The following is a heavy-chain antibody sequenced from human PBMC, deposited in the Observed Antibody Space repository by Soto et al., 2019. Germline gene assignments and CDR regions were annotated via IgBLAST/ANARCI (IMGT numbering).Heavy chain of an antibody. CDR2: IGTAGDT. CDR3: ARGGCSSTSCYSSSWYFEYFQH. CDR1: GFTFSSYD. Sequence: GGSLRLSCAASGFTFSSYDMHWVRQATGKGLEWVSAIGTAGDTYYPGSVKGRFTISRENAKNSLYLQMNSRRAEDTAVYYCARGGCSSTSCYSSSWYFEYFQHWGQGTLVTVSS. D-gene: IGHD2-2*01. V-gene: IGHV3-13*01. J-gene: IGHJ1*01.